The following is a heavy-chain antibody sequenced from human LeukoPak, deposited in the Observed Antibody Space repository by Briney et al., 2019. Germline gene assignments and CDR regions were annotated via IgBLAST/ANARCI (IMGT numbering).Heavy chain of an antibody. J-gene: IGHJ1*01. CDR3: ARGRYCSSTSCANGRRGYFQH. Sequence: SETLSLTCVVYGGSFSGYYWSWIRQPPGKGLEWIGEINHSGSTNYNPSLKSRVTISVDTSKNQFSLKLSSVTAADTAVYYCARGRYCSSTSCANGRRGYFQHWGQGTLVTVSS. V-gene: IGHV4-34*01. CDR1: GGSFSGYY. D-gene: IGHD2-2*01. CDR2: INHSGST.